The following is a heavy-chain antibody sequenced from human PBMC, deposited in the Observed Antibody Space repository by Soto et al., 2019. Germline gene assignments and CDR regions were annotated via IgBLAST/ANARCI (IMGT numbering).Heavy chain of an antibody. CDR3: ARGIRVRSSVVVAATNHAFDI. Sequence: ASETLSLTCAVYGGSFSGYYWSWIRQPPGKGLEWIGEINHSGSTNYNPSLKSRVTISVDTSKNQFSLKLSSVTAADTAVYYCARGIRVRSSVVVAATNHAFDIWGQGTMVTVSS. J-gene: IGHJ3*02. CDR2: INHSGST. D-gene: IGHD2-15*01. CDR1: GGSFSGYY. V-gene: IGHV4-34*01.